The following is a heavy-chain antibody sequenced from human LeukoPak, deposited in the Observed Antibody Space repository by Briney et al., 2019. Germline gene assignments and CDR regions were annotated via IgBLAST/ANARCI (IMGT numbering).Heavy chain of an antibody. CDR3: ARDQAPRYYYGSGTGWFDP. J-gene: IGHJ5*02. Sequence: SETPSLTCTVSGGSISSYYWSWIRQPAGKGLEWIGRIYTSGSTNYNPSLKSRVTMSVDTSKNQFSLKLSSVTAADTAVYYCARDQAPRYYYGSGTGWFDPWGQGTLVTVSS. CDR2: IYTSGST. V-gene: IGHV4-4*07. D-gene: IGHD3-10*01. CDR1: GGSISSYY.